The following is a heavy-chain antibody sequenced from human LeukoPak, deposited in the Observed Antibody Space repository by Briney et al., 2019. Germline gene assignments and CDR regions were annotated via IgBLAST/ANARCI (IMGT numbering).Heavy chain of an antibody. CDR1: GGSISSGDYY. D-gene: IGHD1-26*01. J-gene: IGHJ4*02. CDR3: ARQAFSGSYWGYYFDY. CDR2: IYYSGST. Sequence: TLSLTCTVSGGSISSGDYYWSWIRQPPGKGLEWIGYIYYSGSTYYNPSLKSRVTISVDTSKNQFSLKLSSMTAADTAVYYCARQAFSGSYWGYYFDYWGQGTLVTVSS. V-gene: IGHV4-30-4*08.